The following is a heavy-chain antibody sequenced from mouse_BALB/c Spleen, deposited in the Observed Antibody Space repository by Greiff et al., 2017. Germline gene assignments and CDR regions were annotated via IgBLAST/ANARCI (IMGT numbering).Heavy chain of an antibody. CDR2: IWSGGST. CDR1: GFSLTSYG. V-gene: IGHV2-2*02. J-gene: IGHJ3*01. Sequence: QVQLKESGPGLVQPSQSLSITCTVSGFSLTSYGVHWVRQSPGKGLEWLGVIWSGGSTDYNAAFISRLSISKDNSKSQVFFKMNSLQANDTAIYYCARKGYRYENGCAYWGQGTLVTVSA. CDR3: ARKGYRYENGCAY. D-gene: IGHD2-14*01.